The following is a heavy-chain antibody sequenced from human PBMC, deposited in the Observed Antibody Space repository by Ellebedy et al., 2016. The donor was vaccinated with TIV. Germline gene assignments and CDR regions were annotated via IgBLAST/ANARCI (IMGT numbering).Heavy chain of an antibody. J-gene: IGHJ4*02. CDR1: GFTFSSHY. D-gene: IGHD4/OR15-4a*01. CDR2: MNPNSGNT. V-gene: IGHV1-8*02. CDR3: ARGRMFATNYILDS. Sequence: ASVKVSCKTSGFTFSSHYIHWVRQAPGQGLEWMGWMNPNSGNTGYAQKFQGRVTMTRATSLNTVYMELSSLRSEDTAVYYCARGRMFATNYILDSWGQGTLVTVSS.